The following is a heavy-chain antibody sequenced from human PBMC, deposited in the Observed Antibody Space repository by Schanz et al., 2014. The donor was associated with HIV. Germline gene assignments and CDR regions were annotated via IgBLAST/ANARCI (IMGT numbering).Heavy chain of an antibody. D-gene: IGHD1-26*01. V-gene: IGHV3-23*01. CDR2: ISESGGRT. CDR3: ANQRYSGTYRPFDY. Sequence: EVQLLESGGGLEQPGGSLRLSCAASGFTFNNYAMTWVRQAPGKGLEWVSSISESGGRTYYADSVNGRFTISRDNSKNTVYLRMSGLRAEDTAVYYCANQRYSGTYRPFDYWGRGTLVTVSS. J-gene: IGHJ4*02. CDR1: GFTFNNYA.